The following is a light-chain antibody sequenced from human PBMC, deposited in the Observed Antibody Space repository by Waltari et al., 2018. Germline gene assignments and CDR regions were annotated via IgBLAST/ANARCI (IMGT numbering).Light chain of an antibody. CDR3: SAWDDSLNGHVI. CDR2: SNN. J-gene: IGLJ2*01. Sequence: QSLLTQPPSASGTPGQTVTISCSGSWSTNGTNVVSWYQKPPGPAPKLLIHSNNQRPSWVPDRFSCSKSGSSASLAISGLQSADEADYYCSAWDDSLNGHVIFGGGTKLTVL. CDR1: WSTNGTNV. V-gene: IGLV1-44*01.